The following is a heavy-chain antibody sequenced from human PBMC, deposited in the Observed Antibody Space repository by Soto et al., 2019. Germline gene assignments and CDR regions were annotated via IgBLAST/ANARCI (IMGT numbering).Heavy chain of an antibody. CDR3: ARGRASGSYYLLDY. D-gene: IGHD3-10*01. Sequence: ASVKVSCKASGNTFTSYDINWVRQATGHGLEWMGWINPNSGNIGYAQKFQGRVTMTRDTAIRTAYMEVSRLRSDDTAVYYCARGRASGSYYLLDYWGQGTLVTVS. CDR2: INPNSGNI. J-gene: IGHJ4*02. V-gene: IGHV1-8*01. CDR1: GNTFTSYD.